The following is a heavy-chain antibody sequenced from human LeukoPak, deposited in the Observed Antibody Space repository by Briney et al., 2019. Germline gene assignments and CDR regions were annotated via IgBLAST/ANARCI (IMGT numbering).Heavy chain of an antibody. CDR1: GFTFNFYS. CDR2: ISRASESI. Sequence: GGSLRLSCAASGFTFNFYSMAWVRQAPGKGLEWVSIISRASESIFYADSVKGRFTISRDNAKNSLYLQMNSLRAEDTAIYYCAKNGDRGAYCTGGTCYPYFYYYMDVWGKGTTVTI. CDR3: AKNGDRGAYCTGGTCYPYFYYYMDV. J-gene: IGHJ6*03. V-gene: IGHV3-21*04. D-gene: IGHD2-15*01.